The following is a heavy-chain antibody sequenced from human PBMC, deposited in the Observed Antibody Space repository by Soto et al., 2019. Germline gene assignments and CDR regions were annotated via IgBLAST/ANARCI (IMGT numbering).Heavy chain of an antibody. D-gene: IGHD3-3*01. V-gene: IGHV3-21*04. CDR1: VLTFRTLG. Sequence: WSLRRSCAVSVLTFRTLGMNGVRHVPGKGLEWVSCISRRSTDINSVDSLKGRFTITRDDAKNSLYLQINDLRVEDTAVYYCARGRFLEWVASWFDPWGQGTLVTVSS. CDR2: ISRRSTDI. J-gene: IGHJ5*02. CDR3: ARGRFLEWVASWFDP.